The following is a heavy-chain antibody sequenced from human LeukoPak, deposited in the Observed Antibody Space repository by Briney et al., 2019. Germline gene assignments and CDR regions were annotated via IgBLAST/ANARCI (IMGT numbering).Heavy chain of an antibody. V-gene: IGHV1-46*01. CDR2: ISPSGGST. CDR3: ARGIAVAGMDY. D-gene: IGHD6-19*01. J-gene: IGHJ4*02. Sequence: GASVKVSCKASGYTFTSYYMHWVRRAPGQGLEWMGIISPSGGSTSYAQKFQGRVTMTRDTSTSTVYMELSSLRSEDTAVYYCARGIAVAGMDYWGQGTLVTVSS. CDR1: GYTFTSYY.